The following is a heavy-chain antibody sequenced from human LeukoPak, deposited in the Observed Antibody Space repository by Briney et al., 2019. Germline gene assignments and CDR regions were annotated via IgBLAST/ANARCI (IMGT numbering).Heavy chain of an antibody. CDR2: ISSSSSYI. D-gene: IGHD2-2*01. J-gene: IGHJ4*02. V-gene: IGHV3-21*01. Sequence: PGGSLRLSCAASGFTFSSYSMNWVRQAPGKGLEWVSSISSSSSYIYYADSVKGRFTISRDNAKNSLYLQMNSLRAEDTAVYYCAGSCSSTSCPGDFDYWGQGTLVTVSS. CDR1: GFTFSSYS. CDR3: AGSCSSTSCPGDFDY.